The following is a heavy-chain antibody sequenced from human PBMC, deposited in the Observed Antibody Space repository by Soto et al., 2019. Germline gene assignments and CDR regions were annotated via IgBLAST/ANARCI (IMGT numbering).Heavy chain of an antibody. D-gene: IGHD2-15*01. CDR2: ISAYNGNT. V-gene: IGHV1-18*04. CDR1: GYTFTSYG. Sequence: GAPVKVSCKASGYTFTSYGISWVLQAPGQGLEWMGWISAYNGNTNYAQKLQGRVTMTTDTSTSTAYMELRSLRSDDTAVYYCARGYCSGGSCYYFDYWGQGTLVTVSS. CDR3: ARGYCSGGSCYYFDY. J-gene: IGHJ4*02.